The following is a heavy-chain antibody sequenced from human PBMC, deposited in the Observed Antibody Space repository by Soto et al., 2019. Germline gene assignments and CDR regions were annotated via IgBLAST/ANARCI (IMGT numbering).Heavy chain of an antibody. V-gene: IGHV3-23*01. CDR3: AKGTAVAYYYMDV. Sequence: VGSLRLSCAASGFTFSSYAMSWVRQAPGKGLEWVSAISGSGSSTYYADSVKGRFTISRDNSKNTLSLQMNSLRAEDTAVYYCAKGTAVAYYYMDVWGKGTTVTVS. J-gene: IGHJ6*03. CDR1: GFTFSSYA. D-gene: IGHD5-12*01. CDR2: ISGSGSST.